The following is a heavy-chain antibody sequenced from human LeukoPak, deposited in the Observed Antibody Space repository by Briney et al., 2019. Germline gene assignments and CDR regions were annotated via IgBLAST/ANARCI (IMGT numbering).Heavy chain of an antibody. Sequence: GESLKISCKGSGYSFTSSWIAWVRQMPGKGLEWMGIIYPGDSDTRYSPSFQGQVTISADKSTSTAYLQWSSLKASDTAMYYCASQYYDSSGYFQNDAFDVWGQGTMVTVSS. J-gene: IGHJ3*01. V-gene: IGHV5-51*01. CDR1: GYSFTSSW. D-gene: IGHD3-22*01. CDR2: IYPGDSDT. CDR3: ASQYYDSSGYFQNDAFDV.